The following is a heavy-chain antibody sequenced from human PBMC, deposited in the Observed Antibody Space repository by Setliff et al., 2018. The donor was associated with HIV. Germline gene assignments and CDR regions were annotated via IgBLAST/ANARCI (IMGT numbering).Heavy chain of an antibody. CDR2: IYYSGST. CDR3: ARLGYYNFWSGYWTDY. Sequence: SETLSLTCTVSGGSMSSYYWGWIRQPPGKGLEWIGSIYYSGSTKYNPSLKSRVTISLDMSKNQFSLKLNSVTAADTATYYCARLGYYNFWSGYWTDYWGHGTLVTVSS. V-gene: IGHV4-39*01. CDR1: GGSMSSYY. J-gene: IGHJ4*01. D-gene: IGHD3-3*01.